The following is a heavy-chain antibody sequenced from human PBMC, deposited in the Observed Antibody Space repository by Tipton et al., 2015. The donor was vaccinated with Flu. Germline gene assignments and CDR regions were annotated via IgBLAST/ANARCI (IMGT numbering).Heavy chain of an antibody. V-gene: IGHV1-69*06. J-gene: IGHJ6*02. Sequence: QVQLVQSGAEVKKPGSSVKVSCKASGGTFSSNAISWVRQAPGQGLEWMGGIIPILDKASYVQKFQARVTITADKSTSTAYMELSSLRSEDTALYYCATRSSTSWYTGGMDVWGQGTTVTVSS. CDR2: IIPILDKA. CDR3: ATRSSTSWYTGGMDV. D-gene: IGHD6-13*01. CDR1: GGTFSSNA.